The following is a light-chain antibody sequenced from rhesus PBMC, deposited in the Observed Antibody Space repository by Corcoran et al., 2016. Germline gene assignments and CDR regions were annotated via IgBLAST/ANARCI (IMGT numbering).Light chain of an antibody. CDR2: GAS. CDR1: QSVSSY. CDR3: QQYNNWNS. Sequence: EIVMTQSPATLSLSPGERATLSCRASQSVSSYVAWYQQKPEQAPSLLLYGASSRATGIPDRLSGSGSGTDFTLIISSLEPEDVGVYYCQQYNNWNSFGQGTKVEIK. J-gene: IGKJ2*01. V-gene: IGKV3S9*01.